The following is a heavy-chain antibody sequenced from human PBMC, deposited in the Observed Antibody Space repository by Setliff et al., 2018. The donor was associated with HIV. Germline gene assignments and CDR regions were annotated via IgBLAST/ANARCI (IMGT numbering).Heavy chain of an antibody. CDR2: VYTDGST. J-gene: IGHJ4*02. D-gene: IGHD6-13*01. CDR1: GGSISSGNYY. V-gene: IGHV4-61*09. CDR3: VSSWYWDFDF. Sequence: PSETLSLTCTVSGGSISSGNYYWSWIRVPAGKGLEWIGHVYTDGSTNYNPSLNSRVTISVDMSKNQFSLNMNSLTAADTALYYCVSSWYWDFDFWGQGAQVTVSS.